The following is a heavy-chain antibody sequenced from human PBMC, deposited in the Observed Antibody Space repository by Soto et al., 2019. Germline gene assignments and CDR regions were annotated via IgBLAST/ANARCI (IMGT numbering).Heavy chain of an antibody. J-gene: IGHJ5*02. Sequence: TLSLTCTVSGGSIISGGYYWSWIRQHPGKGLEWIGYINYRGSTYYNPSLKSRVTISVDTSKNQFSLKLSSVTAADTAVYYCARYYGDYKNWFDPWGQGTLVTVSS. V-gene: IGHV4-31*03. CDR3: ARYYGDYKNWFDP. D-gene: IGHD4-17*01. CDR1: GGSIISGGYY. CDR2: INYRGST.